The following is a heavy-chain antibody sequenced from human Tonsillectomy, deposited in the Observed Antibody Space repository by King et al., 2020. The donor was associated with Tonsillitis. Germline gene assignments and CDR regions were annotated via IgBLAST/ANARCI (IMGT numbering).Heavy chain of an antibody. Sequence: VQLVESGGGLVQPGGSLRLSCAASGLTFSRYWIHWVRQASGKGLVWVSRIKSDGSSTSYADSVKGRFTISRDNAKNTLYLQMNSLRVEDTAVYYCARNYYYGSGSYYGLSDAFDIWGQGTMVTVSS. V-gene: IGHV3-74*01. CDR2: IKSDGSST. CDR3: ARNYYYGSGSYYGLSDAFDI. J-gene: IGHJ3*02. CDR1: GLTFSRYW. D-gene: IGHD3-10*01.